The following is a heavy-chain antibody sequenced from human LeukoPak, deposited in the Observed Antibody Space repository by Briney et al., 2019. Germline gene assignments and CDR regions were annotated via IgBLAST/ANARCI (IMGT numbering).Heavy chain of an antibody. CDR3: ATGSCGSDYSCHAFDF. V-gene: IGHV3-15*01. J-gene: IGHJ3*01. D-gene: IGHD2-21*01. CDR1: GFSFSNVW. CDR2: IKRKTEGEAT. Sequence: GGSLRLSCVTSGFSFSNVWMTWVRQAPGKGLEWVGRIKRKTEGEATEYAAPVRDRFTISREDSKDTVFLQINSLKIEDTAVYYCATGSCGSDYSCHAFDFWGQGTMVTVSS.